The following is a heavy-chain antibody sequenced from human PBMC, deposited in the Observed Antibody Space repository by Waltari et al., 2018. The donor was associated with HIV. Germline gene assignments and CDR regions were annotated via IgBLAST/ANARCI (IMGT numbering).Heavy chain of an antibody. CDR2: ISWNSGSI. CDR3: TTRMKKGGGYDSSDY. D-gene: IGHD3-22*01. Sequence: EVQLVESGGGLVQPGRSLRLSCAASGFTFDDYAMHWVRQAPGKGLEWVSGISWNSGSIGYADSVKGRFTISRDNAKNSLYLQMNSLRAEDTALYYCTTRMKKGGGYDSSDYWGQGTLVTVSS. V-gene: IGHV3-9*01. J-gene: IGHJ4*02. CDR1: GFTFDDYA.